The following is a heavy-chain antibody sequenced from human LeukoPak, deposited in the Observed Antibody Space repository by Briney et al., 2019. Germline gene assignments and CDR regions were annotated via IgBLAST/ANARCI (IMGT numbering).Heavy chain of an antibody. CDR3: ARDQEYSYGYLYGMDV. V-gene: IGHV3-53*01. CDR2: IYSGGST. Sequence: GGSLRLSCAASGFTVSSNYMSWVRQAPGKGLEWVSVIYSGGSTYYADSVKGRFTISRDNSKNTLYLQMNSLRAEDTAVYCCARDQEYSYGYLYGMDVWGQGTTVTVSS. D-gene: IGHD5-18*01. CDR1: GFTVSSNY. J-gene: IGHJ6*02.